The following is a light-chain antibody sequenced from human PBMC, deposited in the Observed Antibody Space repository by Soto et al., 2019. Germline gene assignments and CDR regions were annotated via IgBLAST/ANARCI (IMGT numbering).Light chain of an antibody. J-gene: IGLJ2*01. V-gene: IGLV2-23*02. CDR2: EAT. CDR1: SSDVGGFNL. Sequence: QSALTQPASVSGSPGQSITISCTGTSSDVGGFNLVSWYQQHPGKDPKLIIYEATKRHSGVSNRLYGSKSGNTASMTISGLQAEDEADYICCSYARSSTVVFGGGTKLTLL. CDR3: CSYARSSTVV.